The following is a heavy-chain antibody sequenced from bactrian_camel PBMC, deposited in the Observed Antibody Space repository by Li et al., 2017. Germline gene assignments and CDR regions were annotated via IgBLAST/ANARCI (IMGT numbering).Heavy chain of an antibody. V-gene: IGHV3S40*01. Sequence: DVQLVESGGGLVQPGGSLRLSCAASGFTFSSYDMSWVRQAPGKGLEWVSAIKLGGESTYYADYVKGRFTISSDNAKNTVYLQLNSLKNEDTAMYYCAKDRWLGSSVEVTSDFDYWGQGTQVTVS. CDR2: IKLGGEST. CDR1: GFTFSSYD. J-gene: IGHJ6*01. D-gene: IGHD1*01. CDR3: AKDRWLGSSVEVTSDFDY.